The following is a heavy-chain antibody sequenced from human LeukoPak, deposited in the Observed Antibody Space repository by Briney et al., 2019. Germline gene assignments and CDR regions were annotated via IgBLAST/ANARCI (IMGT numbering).Heavy chain of an antibody. CDR3: ARSYSSSWLDY. D-gene: IGHD6-13*01. V-gene: IGHV3-30-3*01. J-gene: IGHJ4*02. Sequence: PGGSLRLSCAASGLTFSSYAMHWVRQAPGKGLEWVAVISYDGSNKYYADSVKGRFTISRDNSKNTLYLQMNSLRAEDTAVYYCARSYSSSWLDYWGQGTLVTVSS. CDR1: GLTFSSYA. CDR2: ISYDGSNK.